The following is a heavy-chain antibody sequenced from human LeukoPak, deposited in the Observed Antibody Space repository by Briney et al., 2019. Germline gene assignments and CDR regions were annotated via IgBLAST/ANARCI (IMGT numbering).Heavy chain of an antibody. J-gene: IGHJ3*02. CDR2: IYSGGST. CDR1: GFTVSSNY. Sequence: PGGSLRLSCAASGFTVSSNYMSWVRQAPGKGLEWVSVIYSGGSTYYADSVKGRFTISRDNSKNTLYLHMNSLRAADTAVYFCAREEMATIKRDAFDIWGQGTMVTVSS. V-gene: IGHV3-66*01. CDR3: AREEMATIKRDAFDI. D-gene: IGHD5-24*01.